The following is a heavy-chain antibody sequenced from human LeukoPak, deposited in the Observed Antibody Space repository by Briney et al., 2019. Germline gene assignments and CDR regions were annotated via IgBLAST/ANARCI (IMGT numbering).Heavy chain of an antibody. D-gene: IGHD6-19*01. J-gene: IGHJ3*02. V-gene: IGHV3-7*03. CDR2: IKQDGSEK. CDR3: ARDRAGSGWFGGFDI. Sequence: GGSLRLSCAASGFTFSSYWMSWVRQAPEKGLEWVANIKQDGSEKYYVDSVKGRFTISRDNAKNSLYLQMNSLRAEDTAVYYCARDRAGSGWFGGFDIWGQGTMVTVSS. CDR1: GFTFSSYW.